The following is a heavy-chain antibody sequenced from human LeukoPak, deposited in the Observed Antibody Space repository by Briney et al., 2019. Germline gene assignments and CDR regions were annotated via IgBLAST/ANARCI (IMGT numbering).Heavy chain of an antibody. J-gene: IGHJ4*02. V-gene: IGHV3-7*04. Sequence: GGSLRLSCAASGFTFSNYWMSWVRQAPGKGLEWVANIKPDGSDQYYMDSVRGRFTISRDNAKNSLYLQVNSLRAEDTAVYYCARDSAFYRPDYWGQGTLVTVSS. CDR3: ARDSAFYRPDY. CDR2: IKPDGSDQ. D-gene: IGHD4-11*01. CDR1: GFTFSNYW.